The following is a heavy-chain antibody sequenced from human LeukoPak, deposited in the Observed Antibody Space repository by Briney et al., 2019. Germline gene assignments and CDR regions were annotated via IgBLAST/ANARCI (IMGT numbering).Heavy chain of an antibody. CDR3: AREKWGSGWYETLVY. J-gene: IGHJ4*02. V-gene: IGHV3-7*01. Sequence: GGSLRLSCATSGLAFSNFWMYWVRQAPGKGLEWVASIKPDGSEDFYADSVKGRFNISRDNAKNSLYLQMNSLRAEDTAVYYCAREKWGSGWYETLVYWGQGTLVTVSS. D-gene: IGHD6-19*01. CDR1: GLAFSNFW. CDR2: IKPDGSED.